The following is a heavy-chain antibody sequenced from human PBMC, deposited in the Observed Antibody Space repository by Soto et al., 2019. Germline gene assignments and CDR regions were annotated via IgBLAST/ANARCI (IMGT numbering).Heavy chain of an antibody. CDR2: MLYSGLT. D-gene: IGHD2-15*01. J-gene: IGHJ6*02. Sequence: SLTCSVSGYSVSSSDYYWAWIRQPPGKGLAWIGSMLYSGLTYYNPSLKSRVTLSVDTSKNQFSVRLNSVTASDTAVYYCAPLSVSLSGPYGIHVWGQGTTVTVSS. CDR1: GYSVSSSDYY. V-gene: IGHV4-39*01. CDR3: APLSVSLSGPYGIHV.